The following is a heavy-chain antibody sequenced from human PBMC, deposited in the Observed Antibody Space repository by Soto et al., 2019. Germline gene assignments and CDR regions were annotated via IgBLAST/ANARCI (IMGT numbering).Heavy chain of an antibody. CDR3: ARDCSTSWYTGFAPDYYYGIDV. Sequence: PGGSMRLSCAASGFTVSSNYMSWVRQAPGKGLEWVSVIYSGGSTYYADSVKGRFTISRDNSKNTLYLQMNSLRAEVTAVYYCARDCSTSWYTGFAPDYYYGIDVWRQGTTVTVSS. D-gene: IGHD2-2*02. CDR2: IYSGGST. V-gene: IGHV3-53*01. CDR1: GFTVSSNY. J-gene: IGHJ6*02.